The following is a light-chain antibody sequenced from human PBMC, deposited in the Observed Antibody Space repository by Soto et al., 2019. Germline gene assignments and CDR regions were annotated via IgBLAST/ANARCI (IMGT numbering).Light chain of an antibody. CDR1: RSDVGGYNY. CDR2: EVS. Sequence: QSALTQPASVSGSPGQSITLSCTGTRSDVGGYNYVSWYQQHPGKAPKLMIYEVSKRPSGVSNRFSGSKSGNTASLTISGLQAEDEADYYCSSYTTRNTLVFGTGTKVTVL. J-gene: IGLJ1*01. CDR3: SSYTTRNTLV. V-gene: IGLV2-14*01.